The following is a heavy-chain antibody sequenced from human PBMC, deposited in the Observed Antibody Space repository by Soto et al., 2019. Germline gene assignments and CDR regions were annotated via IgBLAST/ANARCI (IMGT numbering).Heavy chain of an antibody. J-gene: IGHJ4*02. V-gene: IGHV3-9*01. Sequence: EVQLVESGGGLVQPGRSLRLSCAASGFSFDDYAIHRVRQAPGKGLEWVSRIHWNSGSIGYGDSVKGRFTISRDNAKNSLYLQMNSLRAEDTALYYCAKDDYSSSSGMDYWGQGTLVTVSS. CDR2: IHWNSGSI. CDR3: AKDDYSSSSGMDY. CDR1: GFSFDDYA. D-gene: IGHD6-6*01.